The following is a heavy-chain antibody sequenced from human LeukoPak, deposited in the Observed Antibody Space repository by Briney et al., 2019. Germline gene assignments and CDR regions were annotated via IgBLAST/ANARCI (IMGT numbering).Heavy chain of an antibody. CDR2: IIPIFGTA. CDR3: ARVPDYYYYYMDV. V-gene: IGHV1-69*13. CDR1: GGTFSSYA. Sequence: SVKVSCKASGGTFSSYAISWVRQAPGQGLEWMGGIIPIFGTASYAQKFQGRVTITADESTSTAYMELSSLRSEDTAVYYCARVPDYYYYYMDVWGKGTTVTISS. J-gene: IGHJ6*03.